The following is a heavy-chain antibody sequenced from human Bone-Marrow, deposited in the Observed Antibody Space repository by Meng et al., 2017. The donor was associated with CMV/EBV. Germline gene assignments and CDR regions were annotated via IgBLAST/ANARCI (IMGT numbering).Heavy chain of an antibody. CDR2: ISWNSGSI. D-gene: IGHD1-26*01. CDR3: AKDIWSGEVGVGFDY. CDR1: GFTFDDYA. Sequence: GGSLRLSCAASGFTFDDYAMHWVRQAPGKGLEWVSGISWNSGSIGYADSVKGRFTISRDNAKNSLYLQMNSLRAEDTALYYCAKDIWSGEVGVGFDYWGQGTLVTVSS. V-gene: IGHV3-9*01. J-gene: IGHJ4*02.